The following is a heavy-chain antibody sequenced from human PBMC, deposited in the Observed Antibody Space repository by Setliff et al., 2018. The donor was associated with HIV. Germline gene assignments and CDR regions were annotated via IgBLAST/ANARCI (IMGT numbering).Heavy chain of an antibody. CDR3: ARVSNVVVAATLAFDI. V-gene: IGHV4-30-4*08. CDR1: GGSISSGDYY. D-gene: IGHD2-15*01. J-gene: IGHJ3*02. CDR2: IYYSGSA. Sequence: SETLSLTYTVSGGSISSGDYYWSWIRQPPGKGLEWIGYIYYSGSAYYNSSLKSRVTISVDTSKNQFSLKLSSVTAADTAVYYCARVSNVVVAATLAFDIWGQGTMVTVSS.